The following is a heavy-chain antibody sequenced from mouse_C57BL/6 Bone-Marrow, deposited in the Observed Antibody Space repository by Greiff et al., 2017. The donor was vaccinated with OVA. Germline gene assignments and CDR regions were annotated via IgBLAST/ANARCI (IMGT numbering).Heavy chain of an antibody. J-gene: IGHJ3*01. CDR1: GYTFTDYY. V-gene: IGHV1-26*01. CDR3: ARKRLNCAWFAY. Sequence: VQLQQSGPELVKPGASVKISCKASGYTFTDYYMNWVKQSHGKSLEWIGDINPNNGGTSYNQKFKGKATLTVDKSSSTAYMALRSLTSEDSAVYYCARKRLNCAWFAYWGQGTLVTVSA. CDR2: INPNNGGT. D-gene: IGHD4-1*01.